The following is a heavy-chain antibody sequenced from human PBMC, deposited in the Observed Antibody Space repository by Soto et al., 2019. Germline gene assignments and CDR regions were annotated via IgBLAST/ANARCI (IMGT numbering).Heavy chain of an antibody. D-gene: IGHD3-3*01. CDR2: IIPIFGTA. CDR3: ARGRGDYDFWSGYLQYGMDV. V-gene: IGHV1-69*01. J-gene: IGHJ6*02. Sequence: QVQLVQSGAEVQKPGSSVKVSCKASGGTFSSYAISWVRQAPGQGLEWMGGIIPIFGTANYAQKFQGRVTITADESTSTAYMELSSLRSEDTAVYYCARGRGDYDFWSGYLQYGMDVWGQGTTVTVSS. CDR1: GGTFSSYA.